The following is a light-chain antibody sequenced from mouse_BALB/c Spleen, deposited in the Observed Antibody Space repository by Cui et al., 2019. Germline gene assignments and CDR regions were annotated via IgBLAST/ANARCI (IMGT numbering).Light chain of an antibody. Sequence: DITMTQSTSSMYASVGERVTITCKASQDINSYLSWFQQKPGKSPKTLIYRASRLVDGVPSRFSGSGSGQDYSLTISSLEYEDMGIYYCLQYDEFPYTFGGGTKLEIK. CDR1: QDINSY. CDR2: RAS. V-gene: IGKV14-111*01. CDR3: LQYDEFPYT. J-gene: IGKJ2*01.